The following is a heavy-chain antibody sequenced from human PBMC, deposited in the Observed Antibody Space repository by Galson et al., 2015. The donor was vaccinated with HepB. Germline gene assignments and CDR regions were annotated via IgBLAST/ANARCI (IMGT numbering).Heavy chain of an antibody. V-gene: IGHV1-69*13. CDR3: ARDQRSGGSYGY. J-gene: IGHJ4*02. Sequence: SVKVSCKASGGTFSSYALSWVRQAPGQGLEWMGGIIPIFGTANYAQKFQGRVTITADESTSTAYMELSSLRSEDTAVYYCARDQRSGGSYGYWGQGTLVTVSS. CDR2: IIPIFGTA. CDR1: GGTFSSYA. D-gene: IGHD1-26*01.